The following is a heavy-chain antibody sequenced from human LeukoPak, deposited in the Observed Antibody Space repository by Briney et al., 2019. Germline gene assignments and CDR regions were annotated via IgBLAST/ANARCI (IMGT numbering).Heavy chain of an antibody. D-gene: IGHD5-24*01. V-gene: IGHV3-9*01. CDR1: GFTFDDYA. J-gene: IGHJ4*02. CDR2: ISWNSGRI. CDR3: AKALLGYNSPDYFDY. Sequence: GGSLRLSCAPSGFTFDDYAMHWVRQAPGKGLEWVSGISWNSGRIDYADSVKGRFTISRDNAKDSLYLQRNSLRAEDTALYYCAKALLGYNSPDYFDYWGQGTLVTVSS.